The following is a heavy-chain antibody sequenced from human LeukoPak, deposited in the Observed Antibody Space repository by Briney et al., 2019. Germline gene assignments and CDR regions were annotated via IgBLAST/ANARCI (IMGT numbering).Heavy chain of an antibody. V-gene: IGHV4-4*08. Sequence: SETLSLTCTVSDDSINTYYWSWIRQPPGKALECIGYIYRSGDTNSNPSLKSRVTMSLDTSNRQFSLQLRSVTAADTAVYFCARTARVFEHWGQGLLVTVSS. J-gene: IGHJ4*02. CDR1: DDSINTYY. CDR3: ARTARVFEH. CDR2: IYRSGDT. D-gene: IGHD2-21*02.